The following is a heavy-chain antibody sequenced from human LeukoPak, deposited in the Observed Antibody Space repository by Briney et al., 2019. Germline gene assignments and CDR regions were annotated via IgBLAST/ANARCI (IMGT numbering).Heavy chain of an antibody. Sequence: GGSPRLSCAASGFMFSTNQMNWVRQAPGKGLEWVASISTSSNYRYYADSVQGRFTISRDNAEKSLYLQMDSLRAEDTAVYYCAREIEAFDLWGQGTMVTVSS. J-gene: IGHJ3*01. V-gene: IGHV3-21*01. CDR2: ISTSSNYR. CDR3: AREIEAFDL. CDR1: GFMFSTNQ.